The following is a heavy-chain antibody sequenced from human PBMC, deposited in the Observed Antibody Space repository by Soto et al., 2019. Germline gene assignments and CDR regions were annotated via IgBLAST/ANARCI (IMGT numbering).Heavy chain of an antibody. J-gene: IGHJ4*02. CDR1: GGSFSGYY. CDR2: INHRGST. Sequence: SETLSLTCAVYGGSFSGYYWNWIRQSPGKGLEWIGAINHRGSTNYNPSLESRVTISVDSSRNQFSLRLSSVTAADTAVYYCARDLFCSDTTCVQGRFDYWGQGTLVTVSS. CDR3: ARDLFCSDTTCVQGRFDY. V-gene: IGHV4-34*01. D-gene: IGHD2-2*01.